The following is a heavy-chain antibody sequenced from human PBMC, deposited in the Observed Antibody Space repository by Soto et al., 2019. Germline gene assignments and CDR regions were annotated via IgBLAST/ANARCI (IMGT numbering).Heavy chain of an antibody. V-gene: IGHV5-51*01. CDR3: ARQGFCNSNSCYTVDY. Sequence: GESLKISCKGSGYSFTSYWIGWVRQMPGKGLEWMGIIYPGDSHTRYSPSFQGQVTISADKSINTAYLQWSSLKASGTAMYYCARQGFCNSNSCYTVDYWGQGTLVTVSS. D-gene: IGHD2-2*02. CDR2: IYPGDSHT. CDR1: GYSFTSYW. J-gene: IGHJ4*02.